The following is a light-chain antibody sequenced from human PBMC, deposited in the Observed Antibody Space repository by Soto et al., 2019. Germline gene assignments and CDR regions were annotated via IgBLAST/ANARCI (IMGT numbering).Light chain of an antibody. CDR2: DVS. V-gene: IGLV2-14*03. CDR1: SSDVGGYNY. J-gene: IGLJ2*01. Sequence: QSALTHPASVSGSPGQSITISCTGTSSDVGGYNYVSWYQQHPGKAPKLMIYDVSNRPSAVSNRFSGSKSGNTASLTISGLQAEDEADYYCSSYTTSSTLVVFGGGTKLTVL. CDR3: SSYTTSSTLVV.